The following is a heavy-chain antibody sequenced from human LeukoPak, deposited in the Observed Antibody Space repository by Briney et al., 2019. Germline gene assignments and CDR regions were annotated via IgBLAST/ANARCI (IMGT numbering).Heavy chain of an antibody. D-gene: IGHD3-9*01. CDR2: IYYSGST. CDR3: ARHVWLQPFDY. CDR1: GGSMNSYY. Sequence: SETLSLTCSVSGGSMNSYYWSWIRQSPGKGLEWIRYIYYSGSTNYNPSLKSRVTISVDTSKNQFSLKLSSVTAADTAVYYCARHVWLQPFDYWGQGTLVTVSS. J-gene: IGHJ4*02. V-gene: IGHV4-59*08.